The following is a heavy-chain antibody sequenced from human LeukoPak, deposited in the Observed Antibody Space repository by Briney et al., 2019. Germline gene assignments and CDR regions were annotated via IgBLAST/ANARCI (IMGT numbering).Heavy chain of an antibody. V-gene: IGHV3-73*01. J-gene: IGHJ4*02. D-gene: IGHD3-22*01. CDR2: VRKKADNYAT. Sequence: GGSLRLSCAAFGFTFSDSAVHWVRQASGKGLEWVGRVRKKADNYATAYAASVKGRFTISRDDSKNTACLQMNSLKTEDTAVYYCVPTYFSDSSTFYPDYWGQGTLVTVSS. CDR1: GFTFSDSA. CDR3: VPTYFSDSSTFYPDY.